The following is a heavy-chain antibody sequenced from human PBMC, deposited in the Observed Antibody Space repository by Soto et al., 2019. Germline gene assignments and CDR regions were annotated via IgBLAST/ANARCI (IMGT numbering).Heavy chain of an antibody. CDR2: IWYDGSNK. V-gene: IGHV3-33*01. CDR1: GFTFSSYG. Sequence: QVQLVESGGGVVQPGRSLRLSCAASGFTFSSYGMHWVRQAPGKGLEWVAVIWYDGSNKYYADSVKGRFTISRDNSKNTLYLQMNSPRAEDTAVYYCARDISYDGDYDYFDYWGQGTLVTVSS. J-gene: IGHJ4*02. CDR3: ARDISYDGDYDYFDY. D-gene: IGHD4-17*01.